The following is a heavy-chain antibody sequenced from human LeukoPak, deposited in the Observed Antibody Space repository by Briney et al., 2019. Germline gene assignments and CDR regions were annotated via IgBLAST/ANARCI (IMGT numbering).Heavy chain of an antibody. D-gene: IGHD4-17*01. CDR1: GFTFSSYG. CDR2: IWYDGSNK. CDR3: ARGGYYGDYVPMDY. Sequence: GRSLRLSCAASGFTFSSYGMHWVRQAPGKGLEWVAVIWYDGSNKYYADSVKGRFTIFRDNSKNTLYLQMNSLRAEDTAVYYCARGGYYGDYVPMDYWGQGTLVTVSS. V-gene: IGHV3-33*01. J-gene: IGHJ4*02.